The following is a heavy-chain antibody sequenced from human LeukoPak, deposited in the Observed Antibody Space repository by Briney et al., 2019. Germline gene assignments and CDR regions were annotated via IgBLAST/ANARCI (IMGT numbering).Heavy chain of an antibody. Sequence: GGSLRLSCEASGFSFSGFAMTWVRQAPGKGLEWVATISDSGDSRYYADAVKGRFTITRDNSRDTLYAQMSSLRAEDAAVYYCAKSHSVAQRGYCDYWGQGTLVTVSS. CDR2: ISDSGDSR. D-gene: IGHD2-15*01. CDR1: GFSFSGFA. J-gene: IGHJ4*02. CDR3: AKSHSVAQRGYCDY. V-gene: IGHV3-23*01.